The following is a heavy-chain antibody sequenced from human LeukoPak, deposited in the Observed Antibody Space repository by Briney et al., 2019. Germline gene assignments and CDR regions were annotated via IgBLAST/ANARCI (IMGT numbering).Heavy chain of an antibody. Sequence: GGSLRLSCAASGFTFDDYAMRWVRQAPGKGLEWVSLISWDGGSTYYADSVKGRFTISRDNSKNSLYLQMNSLRAEDTALYYCAKGDYYYYMDVWGKGTTVTVSS. CDR1: GFTFDDYA. CDR2: ISWDGGST. J-gene: IGHJ6*03. V-gene: IGHV3-43D*03. CDR3: AKGDYYYYMDV.